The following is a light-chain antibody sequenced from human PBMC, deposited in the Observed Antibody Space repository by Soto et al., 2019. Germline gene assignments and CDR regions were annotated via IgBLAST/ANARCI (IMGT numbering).Light chain of an antibody. J-gene: IGKJ4*01. CDR1: QSVDSY. CDR2: DAS. Sequence: EIVLTQSPATLSLSPGERATLSCRASQSVDSYLAWYQQKGGQAPRLLIFDASNRATGIPARFSGSGSVTDFTLTNTSLQPKYCADYYCQHDSYRLTFGGGTKVEIK. V-gene: IGKV3-11*01. CDR3: QHDSYRLT.